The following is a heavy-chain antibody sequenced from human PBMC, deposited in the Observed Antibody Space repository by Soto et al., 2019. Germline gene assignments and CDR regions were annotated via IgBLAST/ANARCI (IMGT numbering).Heavy chain of an antibody. Sequence: PGGSLRLSCAASGFTFSSYAMNWVRQAPGKGLEWVAVISYDGSNKYYADSVKGRFTISRDNSKNTLYLQMNSLTAEDTAVYYCARDRLRYNWNDFPYYYYGMDVWGQGTTVTVSS. CDR2: ISYDGSNK. CDR1: GFTFSSYA. J-gene: IGHJ6*02. CDR3: ARDRLRYNWNDFPYYYYGMDV. V-gene: IGHV3-30-3*01. D-gene: IGHD1-1*01.